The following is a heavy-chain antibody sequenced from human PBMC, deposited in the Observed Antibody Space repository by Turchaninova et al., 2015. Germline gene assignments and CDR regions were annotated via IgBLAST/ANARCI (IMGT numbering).Heavy chain of an antibody. CDR2: ISHSGST. J-gene: IGHJ4*02. D-gene: IGHD6-19*01. V-gene: IGHV4-38-2*01. CDR3: ARRGYSSGWSYDY. CDR1: GYSISSGFG. Sequence: QVQLQESGPGLVKPSETLSLTCAVSGYSISSGFGWGWLRQPPGKGLEWMGGISHSGSTYYNPSLKSRVTISLDTSKNQFSLELSSVTAADTAVYYCARRGYSSGWSYDYWGQGTLVTVSS.